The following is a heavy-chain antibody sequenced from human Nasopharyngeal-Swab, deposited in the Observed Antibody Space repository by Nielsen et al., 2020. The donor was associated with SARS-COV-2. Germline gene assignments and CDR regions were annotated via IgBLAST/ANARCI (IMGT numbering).Heavy chain of an antibody. CDR2: ISEDGSIT. V-gene: IGHV3-74*01. CDR1: GFAFGNYA. CDR3: ASQLGHPDS. Sequence: GEPLKISCTVSGFAFGNYAMSWARQAPGKGLVWVSRISEDGSITTYADSVKGRFTISRDNAKNTLFLQMHSLRADDTAIYYCASQLGHPDSWGQGTLVTVSS. J-gene: IGHJ4*02. D-gene: IGHD2-2*01.